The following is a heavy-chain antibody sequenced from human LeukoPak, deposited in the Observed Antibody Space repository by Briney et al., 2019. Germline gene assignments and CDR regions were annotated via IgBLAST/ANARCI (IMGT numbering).Heavy chain of an antibody. V-gene: IGHV3-15*01. Sequence: GGSLRLSCAASGFTFSNAWMSWVRQAPGKGLEWVGRIKSKTDGGTTDYAAPVKGRFTISRDDSKNTLYLQMNSLKTEDTAVYYCTTDIKPAAIGALDYWGQGTLVTVSS. CDR2: IKSKTDGGTT. J-gene: IGHJ4*02. D-gene: IGHD2-2*02. CDR3: TTDIKPAAIGALDY. CDR1: GFTFSNAW.